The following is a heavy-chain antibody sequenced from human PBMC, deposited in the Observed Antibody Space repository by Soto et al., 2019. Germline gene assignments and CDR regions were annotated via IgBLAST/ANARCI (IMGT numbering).Heavy chain of an antibody. J-gene: IGHJ4*02. CDR1: GYSFTSYA. V-gene: IGHV1-3*01. D-gene: IGHD4-4*01. CDR2: INADNGDT. Sequence: AAVKVSCKTSGYSFTSYAMHWVRQAPGQRLEWLGWINADNGDTKYSQKFSGRVTITGDTSANTAFMELSSLRSEDTAMYYCARELQGLYYFDFWGQGTLVNVAS. CDR3: ARELQGLYYFDF.